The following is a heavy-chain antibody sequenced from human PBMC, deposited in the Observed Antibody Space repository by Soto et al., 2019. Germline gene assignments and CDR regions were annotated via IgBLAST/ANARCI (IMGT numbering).Heavy chain of an antibody. CDR2: VSIGGST. J-gene: IGHJ4*02. Sequence: DVQLLESGGGLVQPEGSLRLSCAASGFTISSYAMGWVRQGPGKGLEWVAVVSIGGSTHYADSVRGRFTISRDNSKPTLSLQLNTLTAEDTAVYFCANRRGAVGHFDYRGQGALVTVSS. V-gene: IGHV3-23*01. CDR1: GFTISSYA. CDR3: ANRRGAVGHFDY. D-gene: IGHD2-15*01.